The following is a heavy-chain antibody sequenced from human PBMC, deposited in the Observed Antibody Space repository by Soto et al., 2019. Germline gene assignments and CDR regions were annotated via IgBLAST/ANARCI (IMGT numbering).Heavy chain of an antibody. CDR1: GFTFGSNW. CDR2: VGQDGRER. CDR3: ATDRRAVIDY. J-gene: IGHJ4*01. V-gene: IGHV3-7*01. Sequence: PGGSLRLCCVDSGFTFGSNWMAWVRQAPGKGLEWVATVGQDGRERYYVDSVKGRFAISRDNARNSLYLQMNSLRADDTAVYYCATDRRAVIDYWGHGALVTVSS. D-gene: IGHD6-19*01.